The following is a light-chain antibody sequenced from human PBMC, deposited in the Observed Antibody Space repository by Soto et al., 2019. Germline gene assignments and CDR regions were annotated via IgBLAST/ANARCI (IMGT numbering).Light chain of an antibody. V-gene: IGKV1-5*01. CDR1: QSLNSR. CDR3: QQYKSYST. J-gene: IGKJ1*01. Sequence: DIQLTQSPSTLSASVGDRVTLTCRASQSLNSRLALYQHRPGKAPRLLIYEASTLESGVPSRFSGSGSGIEFTLTINNQQPDDLATYYCQQYKSYSTFGRGTKVDIK. CDR2: EAS.